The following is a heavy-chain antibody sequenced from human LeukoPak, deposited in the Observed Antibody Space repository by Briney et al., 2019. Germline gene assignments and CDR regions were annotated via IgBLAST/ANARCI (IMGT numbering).Heavy chain of an antibody. J-gene: IGHJ4*02. D-gene: IGHD3-22*01. CDR3: AKGPDTSGYYSLDY. CDR2: ISYDGSSK. CDR1: RFTFSTYD. V-gene: IGHV3-30*18. Sequence: GSLRLSFGASRFTFSTYDIHWVRQAPGKGLEWVAVISYDGSSKYYAGSVKGRFTISRDNSKNTLYVQMNSLRTEDTAIYYCAKGPDTSGYYSLDYWGQGTLVTVSS.